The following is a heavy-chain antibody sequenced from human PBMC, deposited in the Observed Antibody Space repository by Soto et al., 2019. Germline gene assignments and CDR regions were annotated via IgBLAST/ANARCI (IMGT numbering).Heavy chain of an antibody. V-gene: IGHV4-39*01. Sequence: SETLSLTCTVSGGSISSSSYYWGWIRQPPGKGLEWIGSIYYSGSTYYNPSLKSRVTISVDTSKNQFSLKLSSVTAADTAVYYCARHRNWTSGDGAYATEVWGQGPTVNVSS. D-gene: IGHD1-20*01. CDR1: GGSISSSSYY. CDR2: IYYSGST. J-gene: IGHJ6*02. CDR3: ARHRNWTSGDGAYATEV.